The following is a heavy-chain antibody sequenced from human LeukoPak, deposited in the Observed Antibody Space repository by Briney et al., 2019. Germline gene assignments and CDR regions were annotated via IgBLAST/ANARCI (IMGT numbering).Heavy chain of an antibody. CDR2: ISDHGNSK. CDR1: GFTFSSYG. CDR3: VGYDSSGYYKLDH. V-gene: IGHV3-30*02. D-gene: IGHD3-22*01. Sequence: GGSLRLSCAASGFTFSSYGMHWVRQAPGKGLEWVSSISDHGNSKYYADSVKGRFTISRDNSKNTLYLQMNSLRAEDTAVYYCVGYDSSGYYKLDHWGQGALVTVSS. J-gene: IGHJ4*02.